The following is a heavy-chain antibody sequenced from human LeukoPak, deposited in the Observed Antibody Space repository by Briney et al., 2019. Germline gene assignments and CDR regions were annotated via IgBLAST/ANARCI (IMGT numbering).Heavy chain of an antibody. CDR2: IYYSGST. V-gene: IGHV4-59*01. CDR3: ARTTVTTVWFDP. CDR1: GGSISSYY. Sequence: PSETLSLTCTVSGGSISSYYWSWIRQPPGKGLEWIGYIYYSGSTNYNPSLKRRVTISVDASKNQFSLKLGSVTAADTAVYYCARTTVTTVWFDPWGQGTLVTVSS. D-gene: IGHD4-11*01. J-gene: IGHJ5*02.